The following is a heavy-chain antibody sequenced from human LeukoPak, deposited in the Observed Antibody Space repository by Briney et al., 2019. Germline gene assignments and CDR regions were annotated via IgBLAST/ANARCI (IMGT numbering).Heavy chain of an antibody. Sequence: GESLKISCKGSGYNFTNYWIGWVRQMPGKGLEWMGLIYPGDSDTRYSPSFQGQVTMSVDKSISTAYLQWSSLRASDTAMYFCARFGLTSSLDYWGQGTLVTVSS. CDR1: GYNFTNYW. CDR3: ARFGLTSSLDY. V-gene: IGHV5-51*01. J-gene: IGHJ4*02. CDR2: IYPGDSDT. D-gene: IGHD2-2*01.